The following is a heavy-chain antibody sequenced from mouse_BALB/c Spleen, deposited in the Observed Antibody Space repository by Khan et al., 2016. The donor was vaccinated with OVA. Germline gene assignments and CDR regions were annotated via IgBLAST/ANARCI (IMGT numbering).Heavy chain of an antibody. CDR2: VNPNNGGT. CDR1: GYSFTGYY. J-gene: IGHJ3*01. D-gene: IGHD1-1*01. Sequence: VQLQQSGPDLVKPGASVKISCKTSGYSFTGYYIHWVKQSQGKSLEWIGRVNPNNGGTTYNQKFKGKAILTVEKSSSTAYMELRSLTSEDSAVSYSGRISIITVEGFAYWGQGTLVTVSA. V-gene: IGHV1-18*01. CDR3: GRISIITVEGFAY.